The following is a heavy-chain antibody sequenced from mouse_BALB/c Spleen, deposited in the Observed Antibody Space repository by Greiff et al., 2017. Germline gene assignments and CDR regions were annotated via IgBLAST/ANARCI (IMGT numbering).Heavy chain of an antibody. CDR2: ISSGGSYT. CDR1: GFTFSSYG. CDR3: ARQPMITTGDFAY. Sequence: EVKLMESGGDLVKPGGSLKLSCAASGFTFSSYGMSWVRQTPDKRLEWVATISSGGSYTYYPDSVKGRFTISRDNAKNTLYLQMSSLKSEDTAMYYCARQPMITTGDFAYWGQGTLVTVSA. J-gene: IGHJ3*01. V-gene: IGHV5-6*01. D-gene: IGHD2-4*01.